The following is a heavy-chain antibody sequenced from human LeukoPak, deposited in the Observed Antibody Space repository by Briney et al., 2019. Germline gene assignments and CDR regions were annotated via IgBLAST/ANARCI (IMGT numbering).Heavy chain of an antibody. CDR2: INPNSGGT. CDR3: ARFGELGYYYGMDV. J-gene: IGHJ6*02. Sequence: AASVKVSCKASGYTFTGYYMHWVRQAPGQWLEWMGWINPNSGGTNYAQKFQGWVTMTRDTSISTAYMELSRLRSDDTAVYYCARFGELGYYYGMDVWGQGTTVTVSS. V-gene: IGHV1-2*04. D-gene: IGHD3-10*01. CDR1: GYTFTGYY.